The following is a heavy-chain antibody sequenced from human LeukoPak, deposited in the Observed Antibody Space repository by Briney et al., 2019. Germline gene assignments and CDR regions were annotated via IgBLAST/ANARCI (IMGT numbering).Heavy chain of an antibody. CDR2: IYSGGTT. D-gene: IGHD3-10*01. V-gene: IGHV3-66*04. CDR3: ARLTVLSFGVDC. CDR1: GFTVSGNY. J-gene: IGHJ4*02. Sequence: SGGSLRLSCAASGFTVSGNYMSWVRQAPGKGLEWVSVIYSGGTTHYTDSVKGRFTISRDDAKNTLYLQMTSLRAEDTAVYYCARLTVLSFGVDCWGQGTLVTVSS.